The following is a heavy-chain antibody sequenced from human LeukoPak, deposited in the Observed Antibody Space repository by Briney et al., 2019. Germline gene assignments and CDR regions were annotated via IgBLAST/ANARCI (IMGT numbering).Heavy chain of an antibody. Sequence: PGGSLRLSCAASGFTFSSYAMSWVRQAPGRGLEWVSAISGSGGSTYYADSMNDRFTISRDNSKNTLYLQMNSLRAEDTAVYYCAKEYDSQAFNSWGQGTLVTVSS. D-gene: IGHD3-22*01. CDR1: GFTFSSYA. V-gene: IGHV3-23*01. CDR3: AKEYDSQAFNS. CDR2: ISGSGGST. J-gene: IGHJ4*02.